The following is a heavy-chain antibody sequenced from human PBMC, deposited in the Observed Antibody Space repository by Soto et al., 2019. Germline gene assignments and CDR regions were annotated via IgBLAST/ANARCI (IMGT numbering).Heavy chain of an antibody. CDR3: ASGPTGWYGYDY. V-gene: IGHV3-74*01. CDR1: GFTFSSSW. J-gene: IGHJ4*02. CDR2: INSDGSRT. Sequence: EVQLVESGGGLVQPGGSLRLSCAASGFTFSSSWMHWVRQAPGKGLVWVSRINSDGSRTNYADSVKGRFTISRDNAKNTLYLQINSLRAEDTALYYCASGPTGWYGYDYWGQGTLVTVSS. D-gene: IGHD6-19*01.